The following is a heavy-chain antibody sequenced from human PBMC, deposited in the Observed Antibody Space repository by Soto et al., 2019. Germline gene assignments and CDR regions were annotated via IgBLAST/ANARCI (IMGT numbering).Heavy chain of an antibody. CDR3: ATRITVFGLLIPPFDP. D-gene: IGHD3-3*01. CDR2: INHTVGT. Sequence: XGTLWLPCAVYGGCFNGYHWNWIRQPPGKGLEWIGEINHTVGTHYNPSLKSRVTMSVDTSKNQFSLRLSSVTAADTAIYYCATRITVFGLLIPPFDPWGQGTQVTVSS. J-gene: IGHJ5*02. V-gene: IGHV4-34*01. CDR1: GGCFNGYH.